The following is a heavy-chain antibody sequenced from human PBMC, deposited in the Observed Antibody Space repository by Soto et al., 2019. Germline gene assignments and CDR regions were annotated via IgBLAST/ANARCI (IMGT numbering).Heavy chain of an antibody. J-gene: IGHJ4*02. V-gene: IGHV5-10-1*03. CDR2: IDLSESYT. CDR1: GYSFASQW. Sequence: VQSGAEVKKSGESLRISCKVSGYSFASQWISWVRQVPGKGQEWMGRIDLSESYTTYNPSFQGHVTFSADKSITTAYLQWRSLEASDTAIYYCATQGLTTYYFGYWGQGTLVTVSS. CDR3: ATQGLTTYYFGY.